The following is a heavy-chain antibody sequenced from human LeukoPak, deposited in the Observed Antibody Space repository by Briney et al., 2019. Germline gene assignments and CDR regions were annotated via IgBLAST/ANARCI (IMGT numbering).Heavy chain of an antibody. J-gene: IGHJ3*01. CDR1: GFTCPNYV. CDR2: ISGSGGNT. CDR3: ANEYSKGDV. Sequence: GGSLRLSFAASGFTCPNYVMSWVRQAPGKGLEWVSGISGSGGNTYYADSVKGRFTISRDNSKNTLYLQMNSLRAEDAAVYYCANEYSKGDVWGQGTMVTVSS. D-gene: IGHD4-11*01. V-gene: IGHV3-23*01.